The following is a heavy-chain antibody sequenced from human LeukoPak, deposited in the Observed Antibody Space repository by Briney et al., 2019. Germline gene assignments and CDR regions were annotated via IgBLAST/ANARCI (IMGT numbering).Heavy chain of an antibody. CDR2: IYTGGNT. J-gene: IGHJ4*02. V-gene: IGHV3-66*01. CDR3: ARSIASGYSFDY. CDR1: EFTVNSNY. Sequence: GGSLRLTCAASEFTVNSNYMNWVPLAPGKGLEWLSVIYTGGNTFYADSVRGRFTISRDNSKNTVYFQMNSLRAEDTAVYYCARSIASGYSFDYWGQGTLVSVSS. D-gene: IGHD3-10*01.